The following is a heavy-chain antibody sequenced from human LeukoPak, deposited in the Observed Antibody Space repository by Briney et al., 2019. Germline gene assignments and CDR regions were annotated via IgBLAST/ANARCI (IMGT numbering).Heavy chain of an antibody. D-gene: IGHD3-22*01. J-gene: IGHJ4*02. V-gene: IGHV1-3*04. CDR2: INTDNGNT. Sequence: GASVKVSGKTSGYTFTNHPMHWMRQAPGQRLEWMGWINTDNGNTKYSQKFQGRVAFTRDTSASTAYMELNSLTSEDTSVYYCAPLIGAYFDYWGQGTLVIVSS. CDR1: GYTFTNHP. CDR3: APLIGAYFDY.